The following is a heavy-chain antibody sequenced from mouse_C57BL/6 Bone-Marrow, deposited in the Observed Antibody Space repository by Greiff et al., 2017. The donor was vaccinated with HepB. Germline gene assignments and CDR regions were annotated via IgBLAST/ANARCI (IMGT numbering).Heavy chain of an antibody. D-gene: IGHD3-2*02. CDR2: IYPGDGDT. V-gene: IGHV1-80*01. Sequence: QVHVKQSGAELVKPGASVKISCKASGYAFSSYWMNWVKQRPGKGLEWIGQIYPGDGDTNYNGKFKGKATLTADKSSSTAYMQLSSLTSEDSAVYFCARSRQLRLRPFAYWGQGTLVTVSA. CDR3: ARSRQLRLRPFAY. J-gene: IGHJ3*01. CDR1: GYAFSSYW.